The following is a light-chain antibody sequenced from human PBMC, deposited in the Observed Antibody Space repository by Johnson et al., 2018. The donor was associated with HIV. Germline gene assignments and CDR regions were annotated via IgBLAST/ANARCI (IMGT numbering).Light chain of an antibody. J-gene: IGLJ1*01. CDR3: GTWDSSLSAFYV. CDR2: ENN. V-gene: IGLV1-51*02. Sequence: QSVLTQPPSVSAAPGQKVTISCSGNTSNFDNNYVSWYLQLPETAPKLLIYENNKRPSGIPDRFSGSKSGTSATLGITGLQTGDEADYYCGTWDSSLSAFYVFGTGTKVTVL. CDR1: TSNFDNNY.